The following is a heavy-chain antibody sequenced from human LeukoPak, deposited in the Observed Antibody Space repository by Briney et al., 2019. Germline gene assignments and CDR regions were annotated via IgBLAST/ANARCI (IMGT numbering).Heavy chain of an antibody. D-gene: IGHD3-9*01. CDR1: EFTFSTYN. CDR3: ALLTGITAELDY. V-gene: IGHV3-21*01. CDR2: ISDSSTYI. Sequence: PGGCLRLSCAASEFTFSTYNMNWVRQAPGKGLEWVSSISDSSTYIYYADSVRGRFTISRDNAKNSLYLQMSSLRAEDTAVYYCALLTGITAELDYWGQGTLVTASS. J-gene: IGHJ4*02.